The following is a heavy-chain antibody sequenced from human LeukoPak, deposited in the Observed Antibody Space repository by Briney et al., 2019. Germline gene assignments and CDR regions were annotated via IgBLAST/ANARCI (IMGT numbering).Heavy chain of an antibody. Sequence: GGSLRLSCAASGFTFSSDWIHWVRQAPGKGPVWVSRIKPDGSQTGYADSVRGRFTISIDNAKSTLFLQMISLRVEDTAIYYCARESAPAGLGDWGQGTLVTVST. CDR3: ARESAPAGLGD. CDR2: IKPDGSQT. J-gene: IGHJ4*02. D-gene: IGHD2-2*01. V-gene: IGHV3-74*01. CDR1: GFTFSSDW.